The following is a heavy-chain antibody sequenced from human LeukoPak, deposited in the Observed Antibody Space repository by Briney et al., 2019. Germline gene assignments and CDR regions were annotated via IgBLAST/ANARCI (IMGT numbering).Heavy chain of an antibody. V-gene: IGHV1-69*05. J-gene: IGHJ4*02. CDR2: IIPIFGTA. Sequence: ASVKVSCKASGGTFSSYAISWVRQAPGQGLEWMGGIIPIFGTANYAQKFQGRVTITTDESTSTAYMELSSLRSEDTAVYYCAASFGSCYKNDYWGQGTLVTVSS. D-gene: IGHD1-26*01. CDR1: GGTFSSYA. CDR3: AASFGSCYKNDY.